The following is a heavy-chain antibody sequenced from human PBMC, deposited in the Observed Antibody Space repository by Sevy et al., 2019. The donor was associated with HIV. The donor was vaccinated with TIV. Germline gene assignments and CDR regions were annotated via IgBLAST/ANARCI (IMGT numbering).Heavy chain of an antibody. Sequence: GGSLRLSCAGSGFTFGGYMMNWVRQAPGRGLKWVARVSRNGGTPEYGDSAKGRFTISRDNSKNTVYLQLKELRAEDTALYYCVKEGRDDFNPYLDFWGQGILVTVSS. D-gene: IGHD3-10*01. CDR2: VSRNGGTP. CDR1: GFTFGGYM. V-gene: IGHV3-23*01. J-gene: IGHJ4*02. CDR3: VKEGRDDFNPYLDF.